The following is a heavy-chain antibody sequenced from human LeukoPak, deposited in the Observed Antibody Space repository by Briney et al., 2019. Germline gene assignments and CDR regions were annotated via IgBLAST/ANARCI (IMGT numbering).Heavy chain of an antibody. CDR3: ARGGWLRISSYYYYYMDV. D-gene: IGHD5-12*01. CDR2: TYYRSKWYN. V-gene: IGHV6-1*01. Sequence: SQTLSLTCAISGDSVSSNSAAWNWIRQSPSRGLEWLGRTYYRSKWYNNYAVSVKSRITINPDTSKNQFSLQLNSVTPEDTAVYYCARGGWLRISSYYYYYMDVWGKGTTVTVSS. J-gene: IGHJ6*03. CDR1: GDSVSSNSAA.